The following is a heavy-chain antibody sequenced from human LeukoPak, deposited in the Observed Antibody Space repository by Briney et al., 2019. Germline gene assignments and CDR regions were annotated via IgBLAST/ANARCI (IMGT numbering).Heavy chain of an antibody. CDR2: FYASGTT. D-gene: IGHD2-8*01. CDR1: GVSISNYF. Sequence: SETLSLTCNVFGVSISNYFWSWLRQPAGKGLEWIGRFYASGTTYYNPSLRSRVTLSMDTSKNHFSLKLTSVTAADTAVYYCAIHTNVDISSFMDVWGKGTTVTVSS. J-gene: IGHJ6*03. CDR3: AIHTNVDISSFMDV. V-gene: IGHV4-4*07.